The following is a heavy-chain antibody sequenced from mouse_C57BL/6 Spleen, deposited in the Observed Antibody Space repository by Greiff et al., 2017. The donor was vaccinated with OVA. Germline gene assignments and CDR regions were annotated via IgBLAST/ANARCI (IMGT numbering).Heavy chain of an antibody. CDR1: GYTFTDYE. CDR3: TRPNSNYGFAY. D-gene: IGHD2-5*01. CDR2: IDPETGGT. J-gene: IGHJ3*01. Sequence: VQLQESGAELVRPGASVTLSCKASGYTFTDYEMHWVKQTPVHGLEWIGAIDPETGGTAYNQKFKGKAILTADKSSSTAYMELRSLTSEDSAVYYCTRPNSNYGFAYWGQGTLVTVSA. V-gene: IGHV1-15*01.